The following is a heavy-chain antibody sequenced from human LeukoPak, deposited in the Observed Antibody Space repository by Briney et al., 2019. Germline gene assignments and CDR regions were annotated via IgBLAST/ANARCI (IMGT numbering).Heavy chain of an antibody. CDR2: IKSKTDGGTT. V-gene: IGHV3-15*01. D-gene: IGHD3-10*01. CDR3: TTFSWKGRELLWFGGEYYFDY. J-gene: IGHJ4*02. CDR1: GFTFSNAW. Sequence: PGGSLRLSCAASGFTFSNAWMSWVRQAPGKGLEWVGRIKSKTDGGTTDYAAPVKGRFTISRDDSKNTLYLQMNSLKTEDTAVYYCTTFSWKGRELLWFGGEYYFDYWGQGTLVTVSS.